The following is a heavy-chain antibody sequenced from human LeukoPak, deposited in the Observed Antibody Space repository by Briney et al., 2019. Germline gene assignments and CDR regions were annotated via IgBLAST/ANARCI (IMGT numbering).Heavy chain of an antibody. Sequence: GGSLRLSCTASGFTFDTYAMSWVRQVPGRGLEWISGISDSGHSTYYADSVKGRFTISRDNSKTTLYLQMNSLRGEDTAVYYCARALYDYVPLSAFDIWGQGTMVTVSS. CDR2: ISDSGHST. D-gene: IGHD3-16*01. V-gene: IGHV3-23*01. CDR1: GFTFDTYA. J-gene: IGHJ3*02. CDR3: ARALYDYVPLSAFDI.